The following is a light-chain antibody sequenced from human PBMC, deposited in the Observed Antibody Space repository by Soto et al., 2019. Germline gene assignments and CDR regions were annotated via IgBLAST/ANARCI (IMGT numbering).Light chain of an antibody. CDR2: DVT. Sequence: QSVLTQRASGSASPGQSIAISCTGTDSDIGGYDHVSWYQQHPGKAPELLIYDVTNRPSGVSSRFSGSKAGRTASLTISGLQTEDEADYYCSSHTSSTALVFGTGTKVTVL. V-gene: IGLV2-14*03. J-gene: IGLJ1*01. CDR1: DSDIGGYDH. CDR3: SSHTSSTALV.